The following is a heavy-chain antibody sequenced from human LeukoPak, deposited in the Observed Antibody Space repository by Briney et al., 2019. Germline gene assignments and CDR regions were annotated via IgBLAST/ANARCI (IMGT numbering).Heavy chain of an antibody. Sequence: LRLSCSASGFTVSSNYMSWVRQAPGKGLEWVAVISYDGSNKYYADSVKGRFTISRDNSKNALYLQMNSLRAEDTAVYYCASFTDYYDSSGYSFDYWGQGTLVTVSS. D-gene: IGHD3-22*01. CDR2: ISYDGSNK. J-gene: IGHJ4*02. CDR1: GFTVSSNY. CDR3: ASFTDYYDSSGYSFDY. V-gene: IGHV3-30-3*01.